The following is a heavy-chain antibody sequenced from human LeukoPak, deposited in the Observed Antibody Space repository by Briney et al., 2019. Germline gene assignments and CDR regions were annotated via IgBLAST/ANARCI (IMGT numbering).Heavy chain of an antibody. J-gene: IGHJ6*03. D-gene: IGHD3-10*01. CDR1: GGSISTSSYY. CDR3: ARERGVGDYYGSGSYNLYYYYMDV. Sequence: SETLSLTCTVSGGSISTSSYYWGWIRQPPGKGLQWIGYIYYSGSTNYNPSLKSRVTISVDTSKNQFSLKLSSVTAADTAVYYCARERGVGDYYGSGSYNLYYYYMDVWGKGTTVTISS. CDR2: IYYSGST. V-gene: IGHV4-61*05.